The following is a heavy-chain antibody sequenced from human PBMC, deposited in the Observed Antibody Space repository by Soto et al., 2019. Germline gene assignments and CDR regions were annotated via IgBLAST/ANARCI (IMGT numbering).Heavy chain of an antibody. J-gene: IGHJ4*02. V-gene: IGHV3-23*01. CDR2: ISGSGGST. CDR3: AKDRDCSGGSCYSGDY. Sequence: GGSLRLSCAASGFTFSSYAMSWVRQAPGKGLEWVSAISGSGGSTYYADSVKGRFTISRDNSKNTLYLQMNSLRAEDTAVYYCAKDRDCSGGSCYSGDYWGQGTLVTVSS. CDR1: GFTFSSYA. D-gene: IGHD2-15*01.